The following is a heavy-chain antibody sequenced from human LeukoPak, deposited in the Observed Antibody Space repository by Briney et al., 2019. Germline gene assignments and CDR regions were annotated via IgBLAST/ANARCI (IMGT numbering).Heavy chain of an antibody. CDR2: ISSSSSYI. Sequence: GGSLRLSCAASGFTFSSYSMNRVRQAPGKGLEWVSSISSSSSYIYYADSVKGRFTISRDNAKNSLYLQMNSLRAEDTAVYYCARDDYGGNYNWFDPWGQGTLVTVSS. CDR1: GFTFSSYS. V-gene: IGHV3-21*01. J-gene: IGHJ5*02. CDR3: ARDDYGGNYNWFDP. D-gene: IGHD4-23*01.